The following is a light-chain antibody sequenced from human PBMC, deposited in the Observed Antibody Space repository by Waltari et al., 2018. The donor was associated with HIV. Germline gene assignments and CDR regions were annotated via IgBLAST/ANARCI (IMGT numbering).Light chain of an antibody. CDR2: RGT. J-gene: IGLJ3*02. V-gene: IGLV2-14*01. Sequence: QSVLTQPASVSGSPGQSISIPCTGTDRAIGFSHFVSWYQHLPGKAPRLIIYRGTARASGISSRFSASKSGNTASLSISGLQLEDEGDYYCTSYSYSHHFAFGGGTTLTVL. CDR1: DRAIGFSHF. CDR3: TSYSYSHHFA.